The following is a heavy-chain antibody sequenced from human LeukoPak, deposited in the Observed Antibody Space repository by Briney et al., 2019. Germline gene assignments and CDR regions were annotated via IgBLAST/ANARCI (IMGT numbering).Heavy chain of an antibody. D-gene: IGHD6-6*01. J-gene: IGHJ6*03. CDR3: ARSIAARPYPGGVYYYYYMDV. CDR1: GGTFSSYA. V-gene: IGHV1-69*01. CDR2: IIPIFGTA. Sequence: ASVKVSCKASGGTFSSYATSWVRQAPGQGLEWMGGIIPIFGTANYAQKFQGRVTITADESTSTAYMELSSLRSEDTAVYYCARSIAARPYPGGVYYYYYMDVWGKGTTVTVSS.